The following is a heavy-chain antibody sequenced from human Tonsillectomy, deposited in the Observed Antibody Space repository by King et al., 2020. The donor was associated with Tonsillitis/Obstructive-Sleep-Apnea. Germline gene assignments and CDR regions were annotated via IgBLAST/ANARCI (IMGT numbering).Heavy chain of an antibody. CDR2: ISGSGGST. CDR3: TKAPHYDFWSGYPSYYFYY. CDR1: GFTFSSYA. V-gene: IGHV3-23*04. J-gene: IGHJ4*02. D-gene: IGHD3-3*01. Sequence: VQLVESGGGLVQPGGSLRLSCAASGFTFSSYAMSWVRQAPGKGLEWVSAISGSGGSTYYADSVKGRFTISRDNSKNTLYLKMNSLRAEDTAVYYCTKAPHYDFWSGYPSYYFYYCGQGTLVTVSS.